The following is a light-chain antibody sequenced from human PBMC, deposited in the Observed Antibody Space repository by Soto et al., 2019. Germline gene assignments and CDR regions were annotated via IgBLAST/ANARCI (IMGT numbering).Light chain of an antibody. V-gene: IGKV3-15*01. CDR2: DAS. Sequence: IVMTQSPAILSVSPGERATLSCRASQSVSSNLAWYQQKPGQAPRLLIYDASARATGIPARFSGSGSGTEFTLIITGLQSEDFAVYYCHQYNNWPRTFGQGTKVDI. CDR1: QSVSSN. J-gene: IGKJ1*01. CDR3: HQYNNWPRT.